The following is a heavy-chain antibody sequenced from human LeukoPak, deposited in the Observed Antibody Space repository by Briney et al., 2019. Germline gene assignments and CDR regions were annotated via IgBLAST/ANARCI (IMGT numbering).Heavy chain of an antibody. CDR2: IKQDGSEK. Sequence: GGSLRLSCAASGFTFSNYWMSWVRQAPGKGLEWVANIKQDGSEKYYVNSVKGRFTISRDNAKNSLYLQMNSLRAEDTAVYYCARDGATFSGYDWYYYMDVWGKGTTVTISS. J-gene: IGHJ6*03. CDR1: GFTFSNYW. V-gene: IGHV3-7*01. CDR3: ARDGATFSGYDWYYYMDV. D-gene: IGHD5-12*01.